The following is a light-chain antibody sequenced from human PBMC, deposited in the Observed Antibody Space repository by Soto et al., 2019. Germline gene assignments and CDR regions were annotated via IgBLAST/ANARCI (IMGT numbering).Light chain of an antibody. CDR2: DVT. CDR3: GSYAGTYSWV. J-gene: IGLJ3*02. Sequence: QSALTQPRSVSGSPGQSVTISCTGTSSDVGAYNFVSWYQHHPGKAPKLIIYDVTERPSGVPDRFSGSKSGNSASLTISGLQTEDEADYYCGSYAGTYSWVFGGETKLTVL. CDR1: SSDVGAYNF. V-gene: IGLV2-11*01.